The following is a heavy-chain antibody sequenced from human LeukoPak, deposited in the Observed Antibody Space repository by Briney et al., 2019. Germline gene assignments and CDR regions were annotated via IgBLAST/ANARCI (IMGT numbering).Heavy chain of an antibody. CDR2: INSDGSTT. CDR3: ARSTTHPYYNYMDV. D-gene: IGHD4-17*01. J-gene: IGHJ6*03. Sequence: GGTLRLSCVASGFTFSSYWMHWVRQAPGEGLVWVSRINSDGSTTTYADSVKGRFTISRDNAKNTLYLQMNSLRVEDTAVYYCARSTTHPYYNYMDVWGKGTTVTLSS. CDR1: GFTFSSYW. V-gene: IGHV3-74*01.